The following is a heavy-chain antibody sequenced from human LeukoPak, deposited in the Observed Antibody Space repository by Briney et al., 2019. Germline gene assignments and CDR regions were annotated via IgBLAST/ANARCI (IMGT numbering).Heavy chain of an antibody. CDR2: IYHSGST. D-gene: IGHD6-13*01. CDR1: GGSISSGGYY. Sequence: SETLSLTCTVSGGSISSGGYYWSWIRQPPGKGLEWIGYIYHSGSTYYNPSLKSRVTISVDRSKNQFSLKLSSVTAADTAVYYCAREDQQLDAHFDYWGQGTLVTVSS. V-gene: IGHV4-30-2*01. J-gene: IGHJ4*02. CDR3: AREDQQLDAHFDY.